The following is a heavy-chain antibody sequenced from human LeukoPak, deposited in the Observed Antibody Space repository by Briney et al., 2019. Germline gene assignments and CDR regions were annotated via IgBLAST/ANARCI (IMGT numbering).Heavy chain of an antibody. D-gene: IGHD3-22*01. CDR1: GYTFSTYD. CDR2: MNPKTGYT. J-gene: IGHJ3*02. CDR3: AREPSYYYDSSGLGAFDI. Sequence: ASVKVSCKASGYTFSTYDINWVRQATGQGLEWMGWMNPKTGYTGYAQKFQGRVTITADKSTSTAYMELSSLRSEDTAVYYCAREPSYYYDSSGLGAFDIWGQGTMVTVSS. V-gene: IGHV1-8*03.